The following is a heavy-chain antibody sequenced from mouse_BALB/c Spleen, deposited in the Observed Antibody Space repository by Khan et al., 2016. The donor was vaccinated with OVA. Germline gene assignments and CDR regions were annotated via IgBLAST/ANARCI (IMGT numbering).Heavy chain of an antibody. D-gene: IGHD1-3*01. J-gene: IGHJ2*01. V-gene: IGHV2-9*02. Sequence: QVQLKQSGPGLVAPSQSLSITCTVSGFSLTSSGVHWVRQTPGKGLELLGIIWAGGSTTYNSALMSRLSIIKTNSKSQVFLKMNSLQTDDTAMYYCGRLVDIWGQGTTLTVSS. CDR1: GFSLTSSG. CDR2: IWAGGST. CDR3: GRLVDI.